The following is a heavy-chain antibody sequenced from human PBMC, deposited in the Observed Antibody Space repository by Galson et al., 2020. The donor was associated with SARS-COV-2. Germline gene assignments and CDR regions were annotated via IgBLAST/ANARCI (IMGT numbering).Heavy chain of an antibody. CDR1: GLTFSSYG. V-gene: IGHV3-33*01. D-gene: IGHD6-19*01. CDR3: ARDGAVAGTNPFGY. Sequence: GEPLKITCAASGLTFSSYGMHWVRQAPGKGLEWVAVIWYDGSNKYYADSVKGRFTISRDNSKNTLYLQMNSLRAEDTAVYYCARDGAVAGTNPFGYWGQGTLVTVSS. J-gene: IGHJ4*02. CDR2: IWYDGSNK.